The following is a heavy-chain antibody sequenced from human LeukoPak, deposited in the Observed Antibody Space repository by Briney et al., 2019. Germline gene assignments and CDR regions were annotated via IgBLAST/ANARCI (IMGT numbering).Heavy chain of an antibody. J-gene: IGHJ4*02. CDR3: ARDSNYDTSGHYY. V-gene: IGHV3-53*01. CDR1: GFTVSSNY. D-gene: IGHD3-22*01. Sequence: PGGSLRLSCAASGFTVSSNYMSWVRQAPGKGLEWVSVIYSGGSTYSADSVKGRFTISRGNSKNTLYLQMNSLRAEDTAVYYCARDSNYDTSGHYYWGQGTLVTVSS. CDR2: IYSGGST.